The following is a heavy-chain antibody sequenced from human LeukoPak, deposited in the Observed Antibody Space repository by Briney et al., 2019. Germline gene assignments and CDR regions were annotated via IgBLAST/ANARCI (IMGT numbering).Heavy chain of an antibody. D-gene: IGHD3-10*01. CDR3: ARDPVYGSGSYAFDY. J-gene: IGHJ4*02. CDR1: GGSISSYY. CDR2: IYTSGST. Sequence: PSETLSLTCTVSGGSISSYYWSWIRQPAGKGLEWIGRIYTSGSTNYNPSLKSRVTMSVDTSKNQFSLKLSSVTAADTAVYYCARDPVYGSGSYAFDYWGQGTLVTVSS. V-gene: IGHV4-4*07.